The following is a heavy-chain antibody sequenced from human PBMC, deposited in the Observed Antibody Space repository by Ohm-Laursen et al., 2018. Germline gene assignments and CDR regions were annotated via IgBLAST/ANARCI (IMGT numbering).Heavy chain of an antibody. J-gene: IGHJ3*01. V-gene: IGHV3-74*01. CDR3: LSGSGYSST. CDR2: IKGDGGKI. D-gene: IGHD3-22*01. Sequence: SLRLSCAASGFTFSTYTMSWVRQAPGKGLVWLSGIKGDGGKINYADSVKGRFTISRGNAKNTLYLQMNSVRVEDTAVYYCLSGSGYSSTWGQGTMVTVSS. CDR1: GFTFSTYT.